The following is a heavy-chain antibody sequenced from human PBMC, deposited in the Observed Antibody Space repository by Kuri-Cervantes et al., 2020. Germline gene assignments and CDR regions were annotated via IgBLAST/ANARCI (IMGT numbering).Heavy chain of an antibody. D-gene: IGHD2-2*01. Sequence: GGSLRLSCAAPGFTFSSYEMNWVRQAPGKGLEWVSYISTSGSTIYYADSVKGRFTISRDNAKNSLYLQMNSLRAEDTAVYYCASTWGYCSSTSCYARPYGMDVWGQGTTVTVSS. CDR3: ASTWGYCSSTSCYARPYGMDV. CDR2: ISTSGSTI. CDR1: GFTFSSYE. J-gene: IGHJ6*02. V-gene: IGHV3-48*03.